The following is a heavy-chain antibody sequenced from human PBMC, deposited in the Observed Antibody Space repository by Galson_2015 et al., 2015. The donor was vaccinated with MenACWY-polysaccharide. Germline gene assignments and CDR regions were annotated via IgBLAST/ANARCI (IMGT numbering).Heavy chain of an antibody. CDR1: GSRFSNSR. J-gene: IGHJ3*02. CDR2: IQYDGINK. V-gene: IGHV3-33*01. D-gene: IGHD2-2*01. CDR3: AREGSRIVFHAFDI. Sequence: SLRLSCAASGSRFSNSRMHRVRQAPGKGLEWVAVIQYDGINKVYADSVKGRFTISRDNSKNTVFLEMNTLGVEDTAVYYCAREGSRIVFHAFDIWGQGTMVTVSS.